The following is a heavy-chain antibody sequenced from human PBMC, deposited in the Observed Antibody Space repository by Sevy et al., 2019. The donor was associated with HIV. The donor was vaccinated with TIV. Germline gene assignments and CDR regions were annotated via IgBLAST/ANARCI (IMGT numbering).Heavy chain of an antibody. CDR1: GFTFSGYW. CDR2: IKQDGSEK. V-gene: IGHV3-7*01. Sequence: GGSLRLSCAASGFTFSGYWMSWVRQAPGKGLEWVANIKQDGSEKYYVDSVKGRFTISRDNAKNSLSLQMNSLRAEDTALYYCARSYFDTRGKWSDYWGQGTLLTVSS. CDR3: ARSYFDTRGKWSDY. D-gene: IGHD3-22*01. J-gene: IGHJ4*02.